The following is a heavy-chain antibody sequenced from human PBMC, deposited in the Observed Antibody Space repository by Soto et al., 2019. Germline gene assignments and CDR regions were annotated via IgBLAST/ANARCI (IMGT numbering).Heavy chain of an antibody. CDR2: IIPLSGTA. V-gene: IGHV1-69*01. Sequence: QVQLVQSGAQVKKPGSSVRVSCKASGGTFYSYPISWMRLAPGQGPEWMGGIIPLSGTAKYAQKFQGRVTITADESTSTVYMELTTLRVEDTAVYYCAREGFSGTYYVHWGQGTQLTVSS. D-gene: IGHD1-26*01. CDR1: GGTFYSYP. J-gene: IGHJ4*02. CDR3: AREGFSGTYYVH.